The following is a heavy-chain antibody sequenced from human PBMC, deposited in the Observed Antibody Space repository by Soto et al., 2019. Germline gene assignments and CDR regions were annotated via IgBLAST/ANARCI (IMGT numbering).Heavy chain of an antibody. CDR2: ISSSSSVI. V-gene: IGHV3-48*01. D-gene: IGHD7-27*01. Sequence: EVQLVESGGGLVQPGGSLRLSCATSGFILSDCAMNWVRQAPGKGLEWVSYISSSSSVIDYADSVKGRFTVSRDKARNSLYLQKNSVRAEDTAVYYCARDLSWGSNWYYYMDVWGKGTTVTVSS. J-gene: IGHJ6*03. CDR1: GFILSDCA. CDR3: ARDLSWGSNWYYYMDV.